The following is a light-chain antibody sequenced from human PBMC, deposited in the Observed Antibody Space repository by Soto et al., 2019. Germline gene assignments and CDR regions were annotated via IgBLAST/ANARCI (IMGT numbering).Light chain of an antibody. CDR1: QSISSW. CDR2: KAS. J-gene: IGKJ1*01. V-gene: IGKV1-5*03. Sequence: DIQMTQSPSTLSASVGDRVTITCRASQSISSWLAWYQQKPGKAPKLLIYKASSLESGVPSRFSGSGSGTEFTLTISSLQPDDFATYYYQQYNSYPLGFGQGTKVEIK. CDR3: QQYNSYPLG.